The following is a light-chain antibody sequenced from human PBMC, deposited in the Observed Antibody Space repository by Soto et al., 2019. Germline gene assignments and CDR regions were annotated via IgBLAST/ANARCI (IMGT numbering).Light chain of an antibody. Sequence: SYVLTQSPSVSVAPGQTATITCGGNNIGSKSVNWYQQKAGQAPVLVMSYDSDRPSGIPERFSGPNSGNTATLTLSRVESGDEADYYCQVWDTTNDHHVFGSGTKLTVL. CDR1: NIGSKS. J-gene: IGLJ1*01. CDR2: YDS. CDR3: QVWDTTNDHHV. V-gene: IGLV3-21*01.